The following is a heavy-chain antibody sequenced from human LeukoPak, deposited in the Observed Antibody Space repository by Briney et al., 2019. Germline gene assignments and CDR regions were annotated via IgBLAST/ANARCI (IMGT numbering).Heavy chain of an antibody. CDR3: ARVARVPAGIDY. CDR1: GGSISSSSYY. J-gene: IGHJ4*02. V-gene: IGHV4-39*07. D-gene: IGHD2-2*01. CDR2: IYYSGST. Sequence: PSETLSLTCTVSGGSISSSSYYWGWIRQPPGKGLEWIGSIYYSGSTYYNPSLKSRVTISVDTSKNQFSLKLSSVTAADTAVYYCARVARVPAGIDYWGQGTLVTVSS.